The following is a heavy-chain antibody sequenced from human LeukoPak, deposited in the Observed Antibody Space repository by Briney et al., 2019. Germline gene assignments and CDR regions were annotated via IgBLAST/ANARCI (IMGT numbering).Heavy chain of an antibody. D-gene: IGHD3/OR15-3a*01. CDR1: GVSISSSNSY. J-gene: IGHJ4*02. CDR2: IYYSGNT. CDR3: ARQTGSGLFILP. Sequence: SETLSLTCTVSGVSISSSNSYWGWIRQPPGKGLEWIGSIYYSGNTYYNASLKSQVSISIDASKNQFSLRLTSVTAADTAVYYCARQTGSGLFILPGGQGTLVTVSS. V-gene: IGHV4-39*01.